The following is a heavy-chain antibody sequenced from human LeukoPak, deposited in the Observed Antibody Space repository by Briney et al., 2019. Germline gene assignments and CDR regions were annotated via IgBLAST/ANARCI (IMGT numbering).Heavy chain of an antibody. CDR2: ISYDGSNK. J-gene: IGHJ4*02. CDR3: TTDLLYSSLDY. V-gene: IGHV3-30*04. Sequence: GGSLRLSCAASGFTFSSYAMHWVRQAPGKGLEWVALISYDGSNKYYADSVKGRFTISRDNSKNTLYLQMNSLKTEDTAVYYCTTDLLYSSLDYWGQGTLVTVSS. D-gene: IGHD6-19*01. CDR1: GFTFSSYA.